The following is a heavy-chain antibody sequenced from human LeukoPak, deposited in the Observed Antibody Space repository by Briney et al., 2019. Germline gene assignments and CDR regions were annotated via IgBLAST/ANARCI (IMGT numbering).Heavy chain of an antibody. CDR2: IIPIFGTA. CDR1: GGTFSSYA. V-gene: IGHV1-69*01. Sequence: ASVKVSCKASGGTFSSYAISWVRQAPGQGLEWMGGIIPIFGTANYAQKFQGRVTITADESTSTAYMELSSLRSDDTAVYYCARLTIFGVVEGVYFDYWGQGTLVTVSS. D-gene: IGHD3-3*01. J-gene: IGHJ4*02. CDR3: ARLTIFGVVEGVYFDY.